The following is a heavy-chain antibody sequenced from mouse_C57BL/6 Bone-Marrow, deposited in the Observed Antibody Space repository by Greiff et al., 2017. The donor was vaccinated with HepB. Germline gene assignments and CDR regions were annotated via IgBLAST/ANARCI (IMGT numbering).Heavy chain of an antibody. CDR2: INPSTGGT. Sequence: EVQLVESGPELVKPGASVKISCKASGYSFTGYYMNWVKQSPEKSLEWIGEINPSTGGTTYNQKFKAKATLTVDKSSSTAYMQLKSLTSEDSAVYYCARKGITTADYWGQGTTLTVSS. J-gene: IGHJ2*01. CDR3: ARKGITTADY. V-gene: IGHV1-42*01. CDR1: GYSFTGYY. D-gene: IGHD1-2*01.